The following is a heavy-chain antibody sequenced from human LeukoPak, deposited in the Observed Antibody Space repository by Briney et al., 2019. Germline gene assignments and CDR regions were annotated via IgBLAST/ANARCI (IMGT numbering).Heavy chain of an antibody. J-gene: IGHJ4*02. CDR1: GFTFTTYS. CDR2: ISSGSSAI. CDR3: ARDGTAMAKLSFDY. V-gene: IGHV3-21*01. Sequence: GGSLRLSCEASGFTFTTYSMTWVRQAPGKGLEWVSIISSGSSAIFSADALKGRFTISRDDAKNLLYLDMNSLRAEDTAVYYCARDGTAMAKLSFDYWGQGTLVTVSS. D-gene: IGHD5-18*01.